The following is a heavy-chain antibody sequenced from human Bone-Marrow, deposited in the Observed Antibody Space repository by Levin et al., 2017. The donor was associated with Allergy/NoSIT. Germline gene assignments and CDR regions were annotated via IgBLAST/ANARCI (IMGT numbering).Heavy chain of an antibody. CDR1: GYTLSELS. D-gene: IGHD3-3*01. V-gene: IGHV1-24*01. CDR3: ATSGVSTFGVVTGPDALGF. CDR2: LDPEEGEI. Sequence: ASVKVSCKVSGYTLSELSMHWVRQTPGKGLEWMGGLDPEEGEIVYAPRFQGRIMLTEDSSTDTAYMELSSLRSEDTAVYYCATSGVSTFGVVTGPDALGFWGQGSLVTVSS. J-gene: IGHJ4*02.